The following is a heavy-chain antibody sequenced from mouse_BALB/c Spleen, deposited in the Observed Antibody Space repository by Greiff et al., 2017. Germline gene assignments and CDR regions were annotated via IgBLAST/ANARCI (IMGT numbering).Heavy chain of an antibody. CDR3: ARDGAPYYRYDWFAY. CDR1: GFTFSSYG. Sequence: DEKLVESGGGLVQPGGSLKLSCAASGFTFSSYGMSWVRQTPDKRLELVATINSNGGSTYYPDSVKGRFTISRDNAKNTLYLQMSSLKSEDTAMYYCARDGAPYYRYDWFAYWGQGTLVTVSA. CDR2: INSNGGST. V-gene: IGHV5-6-3*01. J-gene: IGHJ3*01. D-gene: IGHD2-14*01.